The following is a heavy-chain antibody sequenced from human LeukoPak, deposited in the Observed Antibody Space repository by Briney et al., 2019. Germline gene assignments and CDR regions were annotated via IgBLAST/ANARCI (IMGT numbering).Heavy chain of an antibody. Sequence: ASVKVSCKASGYTFTDYGFTGVRQAPGQGLEWMGWISALNGNANYAHKFRGRVTLTRDTSTGTAYMELRSLKSDDTAVYYCARDEQYQLMILDFWGQGTLITVSS. CDR1: GYTFTDYG. J-gene: IGHJ4*02. V-gene: IGHV1-18*01. CDR3: ARDEQYQLMILDF. CDR2: ISALNGNA. D-gene: IGHD1/OR15-1a*01.